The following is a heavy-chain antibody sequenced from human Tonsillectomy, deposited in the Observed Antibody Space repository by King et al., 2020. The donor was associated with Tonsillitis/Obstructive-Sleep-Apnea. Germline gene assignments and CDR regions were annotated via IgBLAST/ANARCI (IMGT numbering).Heavy chain of an antibody. Sequence: VQLVESGGGVVQPGRSLRLSCAASGFPFSTYAMHWVRQAPGKGLEWVAIISYDGTNKYYADSVKGRFTISRDNSKNALYLQMNSLTAEDTAVYYCARTGSWYAYYHSYMDVWGKGTTVTVSS. CDR1: GFPFSTYA. V-gene: IGHV3-30*01. D-gene: IGHD6-13*01. J-gene: IGHJ6*03. CDR3: ARTGSWYAYYHSYMDV. CDR2: ISYDGTNK.